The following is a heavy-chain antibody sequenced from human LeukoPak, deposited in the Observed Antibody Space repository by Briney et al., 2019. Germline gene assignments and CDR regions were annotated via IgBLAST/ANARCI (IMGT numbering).Heavy chain of an antibody. Sequence: GSVKVSCKASGYPFSTYGISWVRQAPGQGLQWMAWISTHNGKTDYAQNFQDRVTVTRDTSTSTVYMELRSLRSDDMAVYFCARDVGTTHFDFWGQGTLVTVSS. J-gene: IGHJ4*02. CDR1: GYPFSTYG. CDR3: ARDVGTTHFDF. D-gene: IGHD5-12*01. CDR2: ISTHNGKT. V-gene: IGHV1-18*03.